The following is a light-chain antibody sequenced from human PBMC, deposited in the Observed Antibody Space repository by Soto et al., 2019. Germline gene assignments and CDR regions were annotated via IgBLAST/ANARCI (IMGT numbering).Light chain of an antibody. V-gene: IGLV2-8*01. CDR2: EVN. CDR1: SSDVGGYNY. Sequence: QSALTQPPSASGSPGQSITISCTGTSSDVGGYNYVSWYQQHPGKAPKLIIYEVNKRPSGVPDRFSGSKSGNTASLTVTGLQAEDEADYYCSSYAGSNNLILGEGTKLTVL. CDR3: SSYAGSNNLI. J-gene: IGLJ2*01.